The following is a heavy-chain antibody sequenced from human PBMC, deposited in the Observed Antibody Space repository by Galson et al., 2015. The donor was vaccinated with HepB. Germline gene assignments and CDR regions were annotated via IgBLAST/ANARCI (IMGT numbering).Heavy chain of an antibody. D-gene: IGHD1-20*01. V-gene: IGHV3-30*04. J-gene: IGHJ6*02. CDR2: ISYDGSNK. Sequence: SLRLSCAASGFTFSSYAMHWVCQAPGQGLEWVAVISYDGSNKYYADSVKGRYTISRDNSKNTLYLQMNSLRAEDTAVYYCARASNWKDDYYYYGMDVWGQGTTVTVSS. CDR3: ARASNWKDDYYYYGMDV. CDR1: GFTFSSYA.